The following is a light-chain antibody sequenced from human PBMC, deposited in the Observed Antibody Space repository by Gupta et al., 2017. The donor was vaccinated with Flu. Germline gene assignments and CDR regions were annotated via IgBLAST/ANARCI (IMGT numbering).Light chain of an antibody. CDR1: TGAVTSCHY. J-gene: IGLJ3*02. Sequence: VTLTCASSTGAVTSCHYPNWFQQKPGQPPRGLIYSTSNNHSGTPARFSGSLLGGKAALTLSGVQPEDEAEYYCLLDYGGATEAVFGGGTKLTVL. CDR2: STS. CDR3: LLDYGGATEAV. V-gene: IGLV7-43*01.